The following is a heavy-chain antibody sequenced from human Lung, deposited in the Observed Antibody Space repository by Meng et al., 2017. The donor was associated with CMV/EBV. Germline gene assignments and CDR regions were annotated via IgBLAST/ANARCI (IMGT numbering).Heavy chain of an antibody. J-gene: IGHJ4*02. CDR1: RYTFSDYY. CDR2: INPKSGGT. Sequence: SXXVSXKASRYTFSDYYMHWVRQAPGQGLEWMGWINPKSGGTNYAQTFQGRVTMTRDTSISTAYMELGSLRSDDTAVYYCARDFLGSFRIANCYTLTFDYWGQGXLVTVSS. V-gene: IGHV1-2*02. CDR3: ARDFLGSFRIANCYTLTFDY. D-gene: IGHD2-2*02.